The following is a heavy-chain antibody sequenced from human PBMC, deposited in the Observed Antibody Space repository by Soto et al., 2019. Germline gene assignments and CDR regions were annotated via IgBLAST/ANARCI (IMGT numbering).Heavy chain of an antibody. D-gene: IGHD5-18*01. CDR1: GGIISSSSYS. Sequence: QLQLQESGPGLVEPSETLSLTCSVSGGIISSSSYSWGWIRQPPGKGLEWIGSISNNGRSYYNLSLNSRVSIYLDSSKNQFSLRLSSVTAADTAIYYCVTNSYGPHWVDYWGQGTLVTVS. CDR3: VTNSYGPHWVDY. CDR2: ISNNGRS. J-gene: IGHJ4*02. V-gene: IGHV4-39*01.